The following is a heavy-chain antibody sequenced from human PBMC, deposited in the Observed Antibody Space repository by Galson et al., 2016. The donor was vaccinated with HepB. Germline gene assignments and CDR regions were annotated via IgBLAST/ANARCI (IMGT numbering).Heavy chain of an antibody. D-gene: IGHD3-3*01. CDR2: IWFDGSNR. V-gene: IGHV3-33*01. CDR1: GFSFNSYG. CDR3: ERESTEYYDFCSAYYPPYDFDY. J-gene: IGHJ4*02. Sequence: SLRLSCAASGFSFNSYGMHWVRQAPGKGLEWLAVIWFDGSNRNYADSVKGRFAISRDNFRNTLYRQMISLGAEDTAFYYCERESTEYYDFCSAYYPPYDFDYWGQGTLVTVSA.